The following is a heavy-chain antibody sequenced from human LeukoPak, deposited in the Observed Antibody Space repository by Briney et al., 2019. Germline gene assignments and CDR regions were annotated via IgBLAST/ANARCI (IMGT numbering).Heavy chain of an antibody. D-gene: IGHD2-21*02. J-gene: IGHJ3*02. CDR1: GFTFSSYS. CDR3: ARDRLYCGGDCYSHDAFDI. Sequence: GGSLRLSCAASGFTFSSYSMNWVRQAPGKGLEWVSYISSSSSTIYYADSVKGRFTISRDNAKNSLYLQMNSLRAEDTAVYFCARDRLYCGGDCYSHDAFDIWGQGTMVTVSS. CDR2: ISSSSSTI. V-gene: IGHV3-48*04.